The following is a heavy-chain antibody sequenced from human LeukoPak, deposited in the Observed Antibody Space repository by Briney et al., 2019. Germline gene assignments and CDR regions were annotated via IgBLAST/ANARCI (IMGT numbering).Heavy chain of an antibody. V-gene: IGHV3-23*01. J-gene: IGHJ4*02. D-gene: IGHD2-2*01. CDR2: ISGSGGST. CDR3: ATYVPYDETFDY. Sequence: TGGSLRLSCAASGFTFSSYAMSWVRQAPGKGLEWVSAISGSGGSTYYADSVKGRFTISRDNAKNTLYLQMNSLRAEDTAVYYCATYVPYDETFDYWGQGTLVTVSS. CDR1: GFTFSSYA.